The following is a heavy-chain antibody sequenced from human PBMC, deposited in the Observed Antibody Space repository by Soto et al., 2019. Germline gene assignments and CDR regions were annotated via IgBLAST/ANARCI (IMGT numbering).Heavy chain of an antibody. J-gene: IGHJ4*02. D-gene: IGHD3-10*01. Sequence: SETLSLTCAVYGGSFSGYYWSWIRQPPGKGLEWIGEINHSGSTNYNPSLKSRVTISVDTSKNQFSLKLSSVTAADTAVYYCARVFKGLQSYYYGSGSYRPRYYFDYWGKGTLVTVSS. V-gene: IGHV4-34*01. CDR3: ARVFKGLQSYYYGSGSYRPRYYFDY. CDR1: GGSFSGYY. CDR2: INHSGST.